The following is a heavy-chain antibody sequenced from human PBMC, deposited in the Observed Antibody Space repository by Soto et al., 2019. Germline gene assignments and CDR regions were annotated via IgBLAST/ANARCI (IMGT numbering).Heavy chain of an antibody. D-gene: IGHD6-13*01. CDR1: GFTFSSYG. Sequence: QVQLVESGGGVVQPGRSLRLSCAASGFTFSSYGMHWVRQAPGKGLEWVAVISYDGSNKYYADSVKGRFTISRDNSKNTLYLQMNSLRAEDTAVYYCAKDRFQDIAAAGSFRVNYYMDVWGKGTTVTVSS. J-gene: IGHJ6*03. CDR3: AKDRFQDIAAAGSFRVNYYMDV. CDR2: ISYDGSNK. V-gene: IGHV3-30*18.